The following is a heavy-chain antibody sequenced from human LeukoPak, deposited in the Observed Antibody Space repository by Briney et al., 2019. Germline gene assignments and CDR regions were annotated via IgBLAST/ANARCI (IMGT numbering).Heavy chain of an antibody. CDR2: IRFDATNK. J-gene: IGHJ6*02. Sequence: GGSLRLSCVASGFIFSGSSMHWVRQAPGKGLEWVSFIRFDATNKYYAASVKGRFTISRDNSKNTLYLQMNSLRAEDTAVYYCARDTLWFGGGSEPEYYYYGMDVWGQGTTVTVSS. D-gene: IGHD3-10*01. CDR1: GFIFSGSS. CDR3: ARDTLWFGGGSEPEYYYYGMDV. V-gene: IGHV3-30*02.